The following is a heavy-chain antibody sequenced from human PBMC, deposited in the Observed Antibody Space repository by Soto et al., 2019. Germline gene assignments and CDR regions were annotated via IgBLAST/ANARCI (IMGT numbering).Heavy chain of an antibody. V-gene: IGHV3-7*01. CDR3: ARDSGYCSGGSCYPLYFDY. Sequence: EVQLVESGGGLVQPGGSLRLSCAASGFTFSSYWMSWVRQAPGKGLERVANIKQDGSEKYYVDSVKGRFTNSRDNAKNSLYLQMNSLRAEDTAVYYCARDSGYCSGGSCYPLYFDYWGQGTLVTVSS. J-gene: IGHJ4*02. CDR2: IKQDGSEK. CDR1: GFTFSSYW. D-gene: IGHD2-15*01.